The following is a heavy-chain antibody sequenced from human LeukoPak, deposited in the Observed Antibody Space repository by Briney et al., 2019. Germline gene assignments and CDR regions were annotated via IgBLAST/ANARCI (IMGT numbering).Heavy chain of an antibody. V-gene: IGHV3-30*03. Sequence: PGGSLRLSCAASGFTFSYYGMHWVRQAPGKGLEWVAVISYYGGNQYYVDSVKGRFTISRDNSKNTLYLQMISLRVEDTAVYYCARDRHNSPYGMDVWGQGTTVTVSS. D-gene: IGHD1-14*01. CDR1: GFTFSYYG. CDR3: ARDRHNSPYGMDV. CDR2: ISYYGGNQ. J-gene: IGHJ6*02.